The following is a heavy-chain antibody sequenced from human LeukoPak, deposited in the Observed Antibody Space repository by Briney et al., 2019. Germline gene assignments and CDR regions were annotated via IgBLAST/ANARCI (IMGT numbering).Heavy chain of an antibody. CDR3: AKVEMATILTDY. V-gene: IGHV3-23*01. J-gene: IGHJ4*02. CDR1: GFTFSSYG. D-gene: IGHD5-12*01. Sequence: GRSLRLSCAASGFTFSSYGMHWVRQAPGKGLEWVSAISGSGGSTYYADSVKGRFTISRDNSKNTLYLQMNSLRAEDTAVYYCAKVEMATILTDYWGQGTLVTVSS. CDR2: ISGSGGST.